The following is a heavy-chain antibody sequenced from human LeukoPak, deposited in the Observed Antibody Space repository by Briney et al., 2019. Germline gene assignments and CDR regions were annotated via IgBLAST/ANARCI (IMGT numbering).Heavy chain of an antibody. J-gene: IGHJ4*02. CDR2: ISSSGNT. D-gene: IGHD3-3*01. V-gene: IGHV4-39*01. CDR1: GGSTSSGNYY. CDR3: ARLGAGPTYYDFWSGYSSFYFDY. Sequence: NPSETLSLTCTVSGGSTSSGNYYWGWIRQPPGKGLEWIGGISSSGNTYYNPSLKSRVTISVDTSKNQFSLKLSSVTAADTAVYYCARLGAGPTYYDFWSGYSSFYFDYWGQGTLVTVSS.